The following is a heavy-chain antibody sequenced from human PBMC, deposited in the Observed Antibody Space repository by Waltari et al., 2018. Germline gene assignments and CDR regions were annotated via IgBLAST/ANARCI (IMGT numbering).Heavy chain of an antibody. Sequence: QVQLVQSGAEVKKPGSSVKVSCKASGGTFSSYAISWVRQAPGQGLEWMGGIIPIFGTANDAQKCQGRVTITADESTSTAYMELSSLRSEDTAVYYCARVYGLFRTGTSGAFDIWGQGTMVTVSS. CDR2: IIPIFGTA. J-gene: IGHJ3*02. CDR3: ARVYGLFRTGTSGAFDI. D-gene: IGHD1-7*01. V-gene: IGHV1-69*01. CDR1: GGTFSSYA.